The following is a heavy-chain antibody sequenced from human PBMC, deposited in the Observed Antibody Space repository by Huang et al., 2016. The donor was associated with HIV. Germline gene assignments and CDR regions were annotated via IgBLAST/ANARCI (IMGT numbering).Heavy chain of an antibody. CDR3: AKGRRAFDV. CDR2: IYPCESKS. V-gene: IGHV5-51*03. CDR1: GYSFSIYW. Sequence: EVQLVQSGAEVKKPGESLKISCTGSGYSFSIYWIAWVRQMPGKGLEGMVSIYPCESKSTDIPSFEGHVSISVDKSINTVYLHWSSLKASDTAIYYCAKGRRAFDVWGQGTWVTVSS. J-gene: IGHJ3*01.